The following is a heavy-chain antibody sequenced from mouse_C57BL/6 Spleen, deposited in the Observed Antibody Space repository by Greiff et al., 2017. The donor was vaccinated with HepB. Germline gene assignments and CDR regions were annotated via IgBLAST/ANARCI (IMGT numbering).Heavy chain of an antibody. Sequence: EVQLQESGPELVKPGASVKIPCKASGYTFTDYNMDWVKQSHGKSLEWIGDINPNNGGTIYNQKFKGKATLTVDKSSSTAYMELRSLTSEDTAVYYCASTYYYGSSYLDYWGQGTTLTVSS. D-gene: IGHD1-1*01. CDR2: INPNNGGT. CDR3: ASTYYYGSSYLDY. V-gene: IGHV1-18*01. J-gene: IGHJ2*01. CDR1: GYTFTDYN.